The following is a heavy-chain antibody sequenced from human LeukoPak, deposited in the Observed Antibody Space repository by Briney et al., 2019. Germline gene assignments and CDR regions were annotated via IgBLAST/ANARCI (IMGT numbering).Heavy chain of an antibody. Sequence: GGSLRLSCAASGFTASSNYMSWVRQAPGKGLEGVSVIYSGGSTYYADSVKGRFTISRDNSKNTLYLQMNSLRAEDTAVYYCARIGSGSYLNYFDYWGQGTLVTVSS. CDR3: ARIGSGSYLNYFDY. V-gene: IGHV3-66*02. CDR1: GFTASSNY. J-gene: IGHJ4*02. CDR2: IYSGGST. D-gene: IGHD3-10*01.